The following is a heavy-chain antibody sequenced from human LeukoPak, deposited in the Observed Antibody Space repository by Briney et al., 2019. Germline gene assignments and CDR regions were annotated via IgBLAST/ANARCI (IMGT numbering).Heavy chain of an antibody. CDR1: GFTFSSHW. D-gene: IGHD2-2*01. V-gene: IGHV3-7*01. Sequence: PGGSLRLSCAASGFTFSSHWMSWVRQAPGKGLEWVATIKLDGSENYYVDSVEGRFTFSRDNSKKSLYLQMNSLRAEDTVLYYAARDDGVLCGLPDPDYWGQGTLVTVSS. CDR2: IKLDGSEN. CDR3: ARDDGVLCGLPDPDY. J-gene: IGHJ4*02.